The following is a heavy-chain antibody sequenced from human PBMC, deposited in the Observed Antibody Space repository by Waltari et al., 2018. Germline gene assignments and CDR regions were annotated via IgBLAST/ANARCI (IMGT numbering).Heavy chain of an antibody. CDR2: ITHTGDS. D-gene: IGHD2-2*01. J-gene: IGHJ4*02. Sequence: QVQLQQWGAGLLKPSETLSLTCGESGASFGGFYWSWIRQAPGKGLEWIGDITHTGDSNNNPSLKSRLTISVDTSKRQFSLELTSVTPADTAVYYCGRAPATSWFGYSVYWGQGTVVTVSS. CDR1: GASFGGFY. V-gene: IGHV4-34*01. CDR3: GRAPATSWFGYSVY.